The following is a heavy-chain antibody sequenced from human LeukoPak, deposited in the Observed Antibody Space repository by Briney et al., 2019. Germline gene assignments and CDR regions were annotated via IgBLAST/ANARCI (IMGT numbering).Heavy chain of an antibody. J-gene: IGHJ1*01. V-gene: IGHV1-69*01. CDR1: GGTFSSYA. CDR2: IIPIFGTA. CDR3: ARSGSFLAYCGGDCYSGAEYFQH. Sequence: SVKVSCKASGGTFSSYAISWVRQAPGQGLEWMGGIIPIFGTANYAQKFQGRVTITADESTSTAYMELSSLRSEDTAAYYCARSGSFLAYCGGDCYSGAEYFQHWGQGTLVAVSS. D-gene: IGHD2-21*02.